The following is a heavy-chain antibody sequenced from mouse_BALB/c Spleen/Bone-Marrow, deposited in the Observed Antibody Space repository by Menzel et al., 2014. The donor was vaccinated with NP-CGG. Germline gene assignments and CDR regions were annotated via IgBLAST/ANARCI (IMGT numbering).Heavy chain of an antibody. V-gene: IGHV4-1*02. CDR3: ARLSNYEYFDV. J-gene: IGHJ1*01. Sequence: EVKLLESGGGLVQPGGSLKLSCAASGFDFSRYWMSWVRQAPGKGLEWIGEVNPDSSTINYTQSLKDKFIISRDNAKNTLFLQMSKVRSEDTALYYCARLSNYEYFDVWGAGTTVTVSS. CDR1: GFDFSRYW. D-gene: IGHD2-5*01. CDR2: VNPDSSTI.